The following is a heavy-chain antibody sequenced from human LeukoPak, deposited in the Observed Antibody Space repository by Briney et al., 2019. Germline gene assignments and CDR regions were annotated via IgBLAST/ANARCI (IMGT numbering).Heavy chain of an antibody. Sequence: ASVKVSCKASGYTFTSYGISWVRQAPGQGLEWMGWISAYNGNTNYAQKLQGRVTITRDTSASTAYMELSSLRSEDTAVYYCARDPVVPAATLNFDYWGQGTLVTVSS. J-gene: IGHJ4*02. CDR3: ARDPVVPAATLNFDY. V-gene: IGHV1-18*01. CDR1: GYTFTSYG. CDR2: ISAYNGNT. D-gene: IGHD2-2*01.